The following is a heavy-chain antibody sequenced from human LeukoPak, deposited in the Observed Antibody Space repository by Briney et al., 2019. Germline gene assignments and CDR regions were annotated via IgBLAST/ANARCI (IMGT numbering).Heavy chain of an antibody. V-gene: IGHV3-30*18. J-gene: IGHJ4*02. CDR3: AKDLETRKEGWLRYPDY. CDR1: GFTFSLYG. Sequence: GGSLRLSCAASGFTFSLYGMHWVRQAPGKGLEGVAVTSYDGSNQYYADSVKGRFTISRDNSMNTLSLQMDSLRAEDTAVYYCAKDLETRKEGWLRYPDYWGQGTLVTVSS. D-gene: IGHD3-16*01. CDR2: TSYDGSNQ.